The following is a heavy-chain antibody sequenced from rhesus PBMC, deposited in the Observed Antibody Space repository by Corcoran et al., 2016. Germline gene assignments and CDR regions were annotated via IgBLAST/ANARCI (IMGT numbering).Heavy chain of an antibody. Sequence: QVQLQESGPGVVKPSETLSITCAVSGGSISDSSRWSWIRQPPGKGLEWIGYIYGSSTSTNYSPSLKSRVTMSKDTSKNQFSLKLSSVTAADTAVYYCARDQYWGDVGLDSWGQGFVLTVSS. J-gene: IGHJ6*01. D-gene: IGHD3-34*01. CDR2: IYGSSTST. CDR1: GGSISDSSR. CDR3: ARDQYWGDVGLDS. V-gene: IGHV4S10*01.